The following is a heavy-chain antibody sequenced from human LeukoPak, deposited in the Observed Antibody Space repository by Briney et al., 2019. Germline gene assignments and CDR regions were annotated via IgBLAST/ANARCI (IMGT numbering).Heavy chain of an antibody. J-gene: IGHJ4*02. Sequence: PGGSLRLSCAATGLTFSSYAMSWVRQAPGKGLEWVSAISGSGGSTYYADSVKGRFTISRDNSKNTLYLQMNSLRAEDTAVYYCEGATNYFDYWGQGTLVTVSS. CDR3: EGATNYFDY. D-gene: IGHD1-26*01. CDR2: ISGSGGST. V-gene: IGHV3-23*01. CDR1: GLTFSSYA.